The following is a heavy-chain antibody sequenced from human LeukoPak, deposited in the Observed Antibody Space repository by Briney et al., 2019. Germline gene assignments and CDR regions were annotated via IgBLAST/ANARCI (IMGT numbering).Heavy chain of an antibody. CDR3: ARLFTSGWYNWFDP. CDR1: GFIFSSYS. CDR2: ISTSSSYI. Sequence: GGSLRLSCAASGFIFSSYSMNWVRQAPGKGLEWVSSISTSSSYIYYADSVKGRFTISRDNANNSLYLQMNSLSAEDTAVYYCARLFTSGWYNWFDPWGQGTLVTVYS. V-gene: IGHV3-21*01. D-gene: IGHD6-19*01. J-gene: IGHJ5*02.